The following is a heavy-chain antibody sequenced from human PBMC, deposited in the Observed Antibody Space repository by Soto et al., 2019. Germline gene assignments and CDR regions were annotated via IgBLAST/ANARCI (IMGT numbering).Heavy chain of an antibody. CDR1: GYTFTSYG. Sequence: QVQLVQSGAEVKKPGASVKVSCKASGYTFTSYGISWVRQAPGQGLEWMGWIRAYNGNTNYAQKLQGRVTMTTDPCPRPAYRELRSLGLDDTAVYYGARDAPPADYWGQGTLVTVSS. V-gene: IGHV1-18*01. J-gene: IGHJ4*02. CDR3: ARDAPPADY. CDR2: IRAYNGNT.